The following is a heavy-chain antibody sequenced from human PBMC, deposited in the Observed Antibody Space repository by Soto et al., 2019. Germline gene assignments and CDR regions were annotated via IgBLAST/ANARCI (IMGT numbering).Heavy chain of an antibody. CDR1: VYTFKRYW. Sequence: GVSLKISCKSSVYTFKRYWIVWVSHRRGRGREGGGAIYPADSVTTYSPSSQDKVTISVYRQNNIAYLQWRSLNPSDTRIFFCARRSIGGSSNETDYVYFNYGMDVWGQGTTVTVSS. D-gene: IGHD2-2*01. CDR3: ARRSIGGSSNETDYVYFNYGMDV. V-gene: IGHV5-51*01. J-gene: IGHJ6*02. CDR2: IYPADSVT.